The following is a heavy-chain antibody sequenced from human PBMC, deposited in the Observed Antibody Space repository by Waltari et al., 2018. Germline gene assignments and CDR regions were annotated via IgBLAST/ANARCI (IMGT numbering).Heavy chain of an antibody. V-gene: IGHV4-59*11. CDR1: GGSISSHY. Sequence: QVQLQESGPGLVKPSETLSLTCTVSGGSISSHYWSWIRQPPGKGLEWIGYIYYSGSTNYHPPLKSRVTISVDTSKNQFSLKLSSVTAADTAVYYCARVEVPDYYYGMDVWGQGTTVTVSS. CDR2: IYYSGST. CDR3: ARVEVPDYYYGMDV. J-gene: IGHJ6*02.